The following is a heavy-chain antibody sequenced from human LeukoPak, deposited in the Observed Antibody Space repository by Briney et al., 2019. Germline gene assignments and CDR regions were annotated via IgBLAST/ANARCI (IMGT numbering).Heavy chain of an antibody. Sequence: SETRSLTCTVSGDSIRSGSYTWGWIRQPPGKGLEWIGSIYYSGNTFYNPSLKSRVTISVDSSKNQFSLKLNFVTAADTAVYYCARGAPVLNAFDIWGQGTMVTVS. CDR3: ARGAPVLNAFDI. V-gene: IGHV4-39*01. D-gene: IGHD1-26*01. CDR2: IYYSGNT. CDR1: GDSIRSGSYT. J-gene: IGHJ3*02.